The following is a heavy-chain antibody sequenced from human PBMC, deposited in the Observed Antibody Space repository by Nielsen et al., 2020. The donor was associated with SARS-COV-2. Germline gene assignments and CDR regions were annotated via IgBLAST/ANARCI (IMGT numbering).Heavy chain of an antibody. V-gene: IGHV2-70*01. CDR3: ARIRDSDSSCWCYAFDI. Sequence: GPTLVKPTHTLTLTCTFSGFSLSTSGMCVSWIRQPPGKALEWLALIDWDDDKYYSTSLKNRLTISKDNTKKQVVLTITNMDPVDTATYYCARIRDSDSSCWCYAFDIWGQGTMVTVSS. CDR1: GFSLSTSGMC. CDR2: IDWDDDK. D-gene: IGHD6-19*01. J-gene: IGHJ3*02.